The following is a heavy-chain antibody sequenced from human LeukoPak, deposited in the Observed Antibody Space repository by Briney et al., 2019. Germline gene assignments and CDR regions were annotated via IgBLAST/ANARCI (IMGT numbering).Heavy chain of an antibody. CDR1: GFTFSSYA. J-gene: IGHJ4*02. Sequence: PGGSLRLSCAASGFTFSSYAMHWVRQAPGKGLEWVAVISYDGSNKYYADSVKGRFTISRDNSKNTLYLKMNSLRAEDTAVYYCARDAGGSTVTTSDFDYWGQGTLVTVSS. CDR3: ARDAGGSTVTTSDFDY. V-gene: IGHV3-30-3*01. D-gene: IGHD4-17*01. CDR2: ISYDGSNK.